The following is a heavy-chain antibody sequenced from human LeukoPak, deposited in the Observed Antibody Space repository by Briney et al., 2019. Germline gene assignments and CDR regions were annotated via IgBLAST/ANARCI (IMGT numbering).Heavy chain of an antibody. J-gene: IGHJ5*02. Sequence: SETLSLTCAVYGGSFSGYYWSWIRQPPGKGLEWIGEINHSGSTNYNPSLKSRVTISADTSKNQFSLKLSSVTAADTAVYYCARGRTHLIDPWGQGTLVTVSS. CDR2: INHSGST. CDR3: ARGRTHLIDP. CDR1: GGSFSGYY. V-gene: IGHV4-34*01.